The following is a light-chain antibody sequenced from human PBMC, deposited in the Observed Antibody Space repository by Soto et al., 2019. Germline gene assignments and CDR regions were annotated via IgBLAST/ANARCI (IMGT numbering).Light chain of an antibody. V-gene: IGLV2-14*01. CDR1: SSDVGGYNY. CDR3: SSYTSSSTLV. CDR2: DVS. Sequence: QPVLTQPASVSGSPGQSITNSCTGTSSDVGGYNYVSWYQQHPGKAPKLMIYDVSNRPSGVSNRFSGSKSGNTASLTISGLQAEDEADYYCSSYTSSSTLVFGTGTKLTVL. J-gene: IGLJ1*01.